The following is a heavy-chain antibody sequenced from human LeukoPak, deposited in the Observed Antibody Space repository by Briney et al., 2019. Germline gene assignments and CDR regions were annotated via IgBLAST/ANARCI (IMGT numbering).Heavy chain of an antibody. CDR1: GYSFTSYW. CDR3: ARRTLSYSSSPGGDWFDP. J-gene: IGHJ5*02. Sequence: GESLKISCKGSGYSFTSYWIGWVRQMPGKGLEWMGIIYPGDSDTRYSPSFQGQVTISADKSISTAYLQWSSLKASDTAMYYCARRTLSYSSSPGGDWFDPWGQGTLVTVSS. D-gene: IGHD6-13*01. V-gene: IGHV5-51*01. CDR2: IYPGDSDT.